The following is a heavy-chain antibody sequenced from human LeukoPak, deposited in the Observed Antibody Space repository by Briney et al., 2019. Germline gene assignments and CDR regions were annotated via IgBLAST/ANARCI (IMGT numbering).Heavy chain of an antibody. CDR2: INSDESST. Sequence: GGSLRLSCAASGFTFSSYWMHWVRQAPGKGLVWVSRINSDESSTSYADSVKGRFTISRDNSKNTLYLQMNSLRAEDTAVYYCAKRATLTDFDYWGQGTLVTVSS. CDR1: GFTFSSYW. CDR3: AKRATLTDFDY. V-gene: IGHV3-74*01. D-gene: IGHD2/OR15-2a*01. J-gene: IGHJ4*02.